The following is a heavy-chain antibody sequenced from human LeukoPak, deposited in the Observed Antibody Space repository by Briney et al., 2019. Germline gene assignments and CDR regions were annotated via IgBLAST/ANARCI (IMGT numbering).Heavy chain of an antibody. CDR1: GGTFSSYA. D-gene: IGHD3-22*01. CDR3: ARDRGPYYYDSSGYPSGY. J-gene: IGHJ4*02. CDR2: IIPIFGTA. V-gene: IGHV1-69*13. Sequence: GASVTVSCKASGGTFSSYAISWVRQAPGQGLEWMGGIIPIFGTANYAQKFQGRVTITADESTSTAYMELSSLRSEDTAVYYCARDRGPYYYDSSGYPSGYWGQGTLVTVSS.